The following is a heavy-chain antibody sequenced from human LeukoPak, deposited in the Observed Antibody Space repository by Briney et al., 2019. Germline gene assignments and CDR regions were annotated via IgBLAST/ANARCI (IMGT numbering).Heavy chain of an antibody. CDR3: ARYDIVTTNWFDP. CDR2: INHSGST. V-gene: IGHV4-34*01. J-gene: IGHJ5*02. CDR1: GGSFSGYY. D-gene: IGHD5-12*01. Sequence: SETLSPTCAVYGGSFSGYYWSWIRQPPGKGLEWIGDINHSGSTTYNPSLKSRVTISLGTSKNQFSLKLNSVTAADTAVYYCARYDIVTTNWFDPWGQGTLVTVSS.